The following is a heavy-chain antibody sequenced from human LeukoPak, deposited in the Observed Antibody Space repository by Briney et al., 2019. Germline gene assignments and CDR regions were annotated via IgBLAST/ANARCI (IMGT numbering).Heavy chain of an antibody. CDR1: GGSFSGYY. D-gene: IGHD4-17*01. V-gene: IGHV4-34*01. CDR2: INHSGST. J-gene: IGHJ4*02. Sequence: KSSETLSLTCAVYGGSFSGYYWSWIRQPPGKGLEWIGEINHSGSTNYNPSLKSRVTISVDTSKNQFSLKLSSVTAADTAVYYCARAGFISVTIDYWGQGTLVTVSS. CDR3: ARAGFISVTIDY.